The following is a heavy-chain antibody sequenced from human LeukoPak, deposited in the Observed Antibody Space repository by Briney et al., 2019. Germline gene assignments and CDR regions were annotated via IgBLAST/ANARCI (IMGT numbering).Heavy chain of an antibody. V-gene: IGHV3-74*01. J-gene: IGHJ6*03. D-gene: IGHD3-9*01. CDR3: ARGALDPYYYYVDV. CDR2: INSDGSST. Sequence: GGSLRLSCAASGFTFSSYEMNWVRQAPGKGLVWVSRINSDGSSTSYADSVKGRFTISRDNAKNTLYLQMNSLRAEDTAVYYCARGALDPYYYYVDVWGKGTTVTVSS. CDR1: GFTFSSYE.